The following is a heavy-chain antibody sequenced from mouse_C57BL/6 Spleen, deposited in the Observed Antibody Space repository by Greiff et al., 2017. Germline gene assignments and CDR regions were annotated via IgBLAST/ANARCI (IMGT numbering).Heavy chain of an antibody. CDR3: ARHDYSYYYAMDY. V-gene: IGHV1-19*01. D-gene: IGHD2-4*01. J-gene: IGHJ4*01. Sequence: EVQLQQSGPVLVKPGASVKMSCKASGYTFPDYYMNWVKQSHGKSLEWIGVINPYNGGTSYNQKFKGKATLTVDKSSSTAYMELNSLTSEDSAVYYCARHDYSYYYAMDYWGQGTSVTVSS. CDR2: INPYNGGT. CDR1: GYTFPDYY.